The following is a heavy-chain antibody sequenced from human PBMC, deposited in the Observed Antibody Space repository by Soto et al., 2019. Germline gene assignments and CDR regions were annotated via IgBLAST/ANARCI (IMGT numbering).Heavy chain of an antibody. J-gene: IGHJ5*02. D-gene: IGHD2-21*02. CDR3: AKEPTVVVTAPNWFDP. CDR1: GFTFISYA. Sequence: QSGGSLRLSCAASGFTFISYAMSWVRQAPGKGLEWVSAISGSGGSTYYADSVKGRFTISRDNSKNTLYLQMNSLRAEDTAVYYCAKEPTVVVTAPNWFDPWGQGTLVTVSS. CDR2: ISGSGGST. V-gene: IGHV3-23*01.